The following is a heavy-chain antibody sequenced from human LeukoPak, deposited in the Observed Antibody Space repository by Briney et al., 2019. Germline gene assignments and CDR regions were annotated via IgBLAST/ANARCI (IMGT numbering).Heavy chain of an antibody. D-gene: IGHD1-26*01. J-gene: IGHJ4*02. V-gene: IGHV1-69*13. CDR2: IIPIFGTA. Sequence: GASVKVSCKASGGTFSSYAISWVRQAPGQGLEWMGGIIPIFGTANYAQKFQGRVTITADESTSTAYMELSSLRSEDTAVYYCASDPAGIPENFDYWGQGTLVTVSS. CDR1: GGTFSSYA. CDR3: ASDPAGIPENFDY.